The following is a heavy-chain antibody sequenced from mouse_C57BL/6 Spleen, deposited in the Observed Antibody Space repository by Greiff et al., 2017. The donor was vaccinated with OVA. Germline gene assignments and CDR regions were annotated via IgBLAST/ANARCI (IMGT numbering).Heavy chain of an antibody. J-gene: IGHJ2*01. CDR2: INPSTGGT. CDR1: GYSFTGYY. D-gene: IGHD2-4*01. Sequence: EVQLQESGPELVKPGASVKISCKASGYSFTGYYMNWVKQSPEKSLEWIGEINPSTGGTTYNQKFKAKATLTVDKSSSTAYMQLKSLTSEDSAVYYCARRGPYDYDENYFDYWGQGTTLTVSA. CDR3: ARRGPYDYDENYFDY. V-gene: IGHV1-42*01.